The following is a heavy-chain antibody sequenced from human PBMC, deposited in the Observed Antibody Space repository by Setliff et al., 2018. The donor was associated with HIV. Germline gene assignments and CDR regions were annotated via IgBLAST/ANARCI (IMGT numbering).Heavy chain of an antibody. V-gene: IGHV1-18*01. CDR3: AREIGDYYDSSGYYPPTDYYYGTDV. Sequence: ASVKVSCKASGYTFTCYDISWVRQAPGQGLEWMGWISAYNGNTNYAQKLQGRVTMTTDTSTSTAYMELGSLRSDDTAVYYCAREIGDYYDSSGYYPPTDYYYGTDVWGQGTTVTVSS. CDR1: GYTFTCYD. CDR2: ISAYNGNT. J-gene: IGHJ6*02. D-gene: IGHD3-22*01.